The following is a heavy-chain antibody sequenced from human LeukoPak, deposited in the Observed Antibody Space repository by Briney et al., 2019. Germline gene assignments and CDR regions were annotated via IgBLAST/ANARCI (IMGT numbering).Heavy chain of an antibody. CDR1: GGSISSYY. D-gene: IGHD3-10*01. V-gene: IGHV4-4*07. J-gene: IGHJ4*02. Sequence: SETLSLTCTVSGGSISSYYWSWIRQPAGKGLEWIGRISSSGTTNYNPSLKSRVTMSVDTSKNQFSLKLSSVTAADTAMYYCARVSGSGNFDYWGQGTLVTVSS. CDR3: ARVSGSGNFDY. CDR2: ISSSGTT.